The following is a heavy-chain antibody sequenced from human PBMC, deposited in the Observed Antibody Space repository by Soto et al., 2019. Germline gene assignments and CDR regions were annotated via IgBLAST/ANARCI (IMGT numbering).Heavy chain of an antibody. CDR3: TTDLTMVDY. V-gene: IGHV3-15*01. J-gene: IGHJ4*02. CDR1: GFTFSNAW. CDR2: IKSKIDGGTT. D-gene: IGHD3-10*01. Sequence: EVQLVESGGGLVKPGGSLRLSCAASGFTFSNAWMSWVRQAPGKGLEWVGRIKSKIDGGTTDYAAPVKGRFTISRDDSKNTLYLQMNSLKTEDTAVYYCTTDLTMVDYWGQGTLVTVSS.